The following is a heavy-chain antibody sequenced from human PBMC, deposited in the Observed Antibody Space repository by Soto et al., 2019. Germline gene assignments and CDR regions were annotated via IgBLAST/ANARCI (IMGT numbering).Heavy chain of an antibody. Sequence: SETLSLTCTVSGGSISSGGYYWSWIRPHPGKGREWIGYIYYSGSTYYNSSLKSRVTISVDTSKNQFSLKLSSVTAADTAVYYCARVWDSSGLNFHSLGEGPLVTVSS. D-gene: IGHD3-22*01. CDR1: GGSISSGGYY. CDR3: ARVWDSSGLNFHS. V-gene: IGHV4-31*03. J-gene: IGHJ4*02. CDR2: IYYSGST.